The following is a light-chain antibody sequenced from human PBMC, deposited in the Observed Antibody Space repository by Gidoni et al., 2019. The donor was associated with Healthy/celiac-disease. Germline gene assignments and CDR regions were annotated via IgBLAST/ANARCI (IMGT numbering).Light chain of an antibody. Sequence: DIQLTQSPSFLSASVGDRVTITCRASQAISSYLAWYQQKPGKDPKLLIYAASTLQSGVPSRFSGSGSGTEFTLTISSLQPEDFATYYCQQLNSYPLMYTFGQGTKLEIK. V-gene: IGKV1-9*01. J-gene: IGKJ2*01. CDR3: QQLNSYPLMYT. CDR2: AAS. CDR1: QAISSY.